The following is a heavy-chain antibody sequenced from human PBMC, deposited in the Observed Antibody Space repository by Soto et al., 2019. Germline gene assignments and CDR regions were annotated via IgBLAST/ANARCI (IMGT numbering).Heavy chain of an antibody. CDR3: AYRSSGPHQWFDP. CDR1: GGTFSSYA. J-gene: IGHJ5*02. CDR2: IIPIFGTA. V-gene: IGHV1-69*13. Sequence: SVKVSCKASGGTFSSYAISWVRQAPGQGLEWMGGIIPIFGTANYAQKFQGRVTITADESTSTAYMELSSLRSEDTAVYYCAYRSSGPHQWFDPWGQGTLVTVSS. D-gene: IGHD6-19*01.